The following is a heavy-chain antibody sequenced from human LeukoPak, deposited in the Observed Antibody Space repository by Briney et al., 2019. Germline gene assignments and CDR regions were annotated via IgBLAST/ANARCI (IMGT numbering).Heavy chain of an antibody. J-gene: IGHJ4*02. V-gene: IGHV5-10-1*01. CDR1: GYRFTSYW. CDR3: ARFVDIVATID. Sequence: GGSLQISCKGSGYRFTSYWISWVRQMPGKGLEWMGRIDPSDSYTNYSPSFQGHVTISADKSISTAYLQWSSLKASDTAMYYCARFVDIVATIDWGQGTLVTVSS. CDR2: IDPSDSYT. D-gene: IGHD5-12*01.